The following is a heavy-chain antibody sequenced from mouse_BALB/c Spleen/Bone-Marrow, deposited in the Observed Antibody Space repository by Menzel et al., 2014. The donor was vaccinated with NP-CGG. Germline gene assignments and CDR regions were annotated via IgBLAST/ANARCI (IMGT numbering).Heavy chain of an antibody. Sequence: EVKLEESGGGLVQPGGSLKLSCAASGFDFSRYWMSWVRQAPGKGLGWIGEINPDSSTINYTPSLKDKFIISRDNAKNTLYLQMSKVRSEDTALYYCARLYWYFDVWGAGTTVTVSS. J-gene: IGHJ1*01. V-gene: IGHV4-1*02. CDR3: ARLYWYFDV. CDR2: INPDSSTI. CDR1: GFDFSRYW.